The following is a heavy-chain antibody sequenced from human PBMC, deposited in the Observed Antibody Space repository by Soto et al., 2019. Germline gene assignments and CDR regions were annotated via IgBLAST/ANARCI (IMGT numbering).Heavy chain of an antibody. CDR3: TRDLSSGIVVVIRHAFDI. CDR2: IRSKAYGGTT. D-gene: IGHD3-22*01. J-gene: IGHJ3*02. CDR1: GFTLGDYA. V-gene: IGHV3-49*03. Sequence: GGSLRLSCTASGFTLGDYAMSWFRQAPGKGLEWVGFIRSKAYGGTTEYAASVKGRFTISRDDSKSIAYLQMNSLKTEDTAVYYCTRDLSSGIVVVIRHAFDIWGQGTMATVS.